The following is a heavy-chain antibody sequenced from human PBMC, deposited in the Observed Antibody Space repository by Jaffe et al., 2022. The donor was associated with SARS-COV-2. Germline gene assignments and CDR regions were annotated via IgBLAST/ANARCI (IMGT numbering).Heavy chain of an antibody. Sequence: QVQLVQSGAEVKKPGSSVKVSCKASGGTFSSYAISWVRQAPGQGLEWMGGIIPIFGTANYAQKFQGRVTITADESTSTAYMELSSLRSEDTAVYYCARDSGVVVPAAIPLNYYYYGMDVWGQGTTVTVSS. CDR3: ARDSGVVVPAAIPLNYYYYGMDV. J-gene: IGHJ6*02. V-gene: IGHV1-69*01. D-gene: IGHD2-2*02. CDR2: IIPIFGTA. CDR1: GGTFSSYA.